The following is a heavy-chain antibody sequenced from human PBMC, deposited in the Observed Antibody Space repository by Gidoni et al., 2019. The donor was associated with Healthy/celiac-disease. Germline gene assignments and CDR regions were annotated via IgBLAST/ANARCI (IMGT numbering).Heavy chain of an antibody. CDR2: INHSGST. CDR3: ARDLGRYFDWLPPYYYYYGMDV. Sequence: QVQLQQWGAGLLKPSETLSLTCAVYGGSFSGYYWSWIRQPPGKGLEWIGEINHSGSTNYNPSLKSRVTISVDTSKNQFSLKLSSVTAADTAVYYCARDLGRYFDWLPPYYYYYGMDVWGQGTTVTVSS. J-gene: IGHJ6*02. CDR1: GGSFSGYY. V-gene: IGHV4-34*01. D-gene: IGHD3-9*01.